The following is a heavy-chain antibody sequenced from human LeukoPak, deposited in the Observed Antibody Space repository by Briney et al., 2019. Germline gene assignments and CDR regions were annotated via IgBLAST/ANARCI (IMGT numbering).Heavy chain of an antibody. J-gene: IGHJ4*02. CDR1: VYTFSSYS. Sequence: GGSLRLSCAASVYTFSSYSMNWVRQAPGKGLEWVSSISSSSSYIYYADSVKGRFTISRDNAKNSLYLQMNSLRAEDTAVYYCARGLYYDSSGYEPLDYWGQGTLVTVSS. CDR3: ARGLYYDSSGYEPLDY. D-gene: IGHD3-22*01. CDR2: ISSSSSYI. V-gene: IGHV3-21*01.